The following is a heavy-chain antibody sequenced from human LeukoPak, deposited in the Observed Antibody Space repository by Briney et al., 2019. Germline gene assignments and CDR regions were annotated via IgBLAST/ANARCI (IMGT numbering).Heavy chain of an antibody. CDR1: GYTFTGYY. CDR2: INPNSGGT. D-gene: IGHD3-22*01. CDR3: ARATGHQLYDSSGYAAFDI. Sequence: ASVKVSCKASGYTFTGYYMHWVRQAPGQGLEWMGWINPNSGGTNYAQKFQGRVTMTRDTSISTAYMELSRLRSDDTAVYYCARATGHQLYDSSGYAAFDIWGQGTMVTVSS. J-gene: IGHJ3*02. V-gene: IGHV1-2*02.